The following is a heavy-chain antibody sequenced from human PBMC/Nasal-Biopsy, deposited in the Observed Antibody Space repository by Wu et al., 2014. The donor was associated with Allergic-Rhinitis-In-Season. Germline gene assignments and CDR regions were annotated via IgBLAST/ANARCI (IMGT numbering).Heavy chain of an antibody. Sequence: TLSLTCAVYGGSFSGYSWTWIRQPAGRGLEWIGRISTSGSTKYNSSLKSRVTMSVDMSKNQFSLSLRSLTAADTAMYFCATGGKDCTNSDCRFSGTLWWGQGSQVTVSS. D-gene: IGHD2-8*01. CDR1: GGSFSGYS. CDR3: ATGGKDCTNSDCRFSGTLW. J-gene: IGHJ4*02. CDR2: ISTSGST. V-gene: IGHV4-59*10.